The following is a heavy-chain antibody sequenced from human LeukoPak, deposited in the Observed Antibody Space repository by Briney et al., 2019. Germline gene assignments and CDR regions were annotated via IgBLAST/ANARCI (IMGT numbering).Heavy chain of an antibody. J-gene: IGHJ4*02. Sequence: SETLSLTCAVSGGSISSGGYSWSWIRQPPGKGLEWIGEINHSGSTNYNPSLKSRVTISVDTSKNQFSLKLSSVTAADTAVYYCARGRWYSSSWYLHWGQGTLVTVSS. V-gene: IGHV4-30-2*01. CDR1: GGSISSGGYS. D-gene: IGHD6-13*01. CDR2: INHSGST. CDR3: ARGRWYSSSWYLH.